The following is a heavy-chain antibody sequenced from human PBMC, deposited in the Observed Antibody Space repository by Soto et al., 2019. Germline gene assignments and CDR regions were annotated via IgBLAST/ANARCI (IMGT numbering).Heavy chain of an antibody. CDR1: GGTFSSYA. J-gene: IGHJ5*02. D-gene: IGHD5-18*01. CDR3: AFPPGYSYDTGFDP. CDR2: IIPIFGTA. Sequence: QVQLVQSGAEVQKPGSSVKVSCKASGGTFSSYAISWVRQAPGQGLEWMGGIIPIFGTANYAQKFQGRVTITAYESTSTAYMELSSLRSEDTAVYDCAFPPGYSYDTGFDPWGQGTLVTVSS. V-gene: IGHV1-69*01.